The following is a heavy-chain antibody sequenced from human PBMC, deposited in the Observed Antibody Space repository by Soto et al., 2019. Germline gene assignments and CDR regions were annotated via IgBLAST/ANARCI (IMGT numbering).Heavy chain of an antibody. CDR2: IYVSGST. CDR1: GGSISDYY. V-gene: IGHV4-4*07. CDR3: AKDRGYNSQFFYYYGLDV. Sequence: QVQLQESGPGLVKPSETLSLTCTVSGGSISDYYWSWIRQPADKGLEWIGRIYVSGSTDYNPSLKSRVTMSADTSKNLFSLRLTSVTAADTAVYFCAKDRGYNSQFFYYYGLDVWGQGTTVTVSS. J-gene: IGHJ6*02. D-gene: IGHD1-1*01.